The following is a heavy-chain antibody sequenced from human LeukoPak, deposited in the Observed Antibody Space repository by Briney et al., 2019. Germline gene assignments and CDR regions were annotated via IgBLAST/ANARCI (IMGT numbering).Heavy chain of an antibody. D-gene: IGHD3-22*01. J-gene: IGHJ4*02. CDR3: ARDAHYDSSGYYYGY. CDR2: ISSSGSTI. Sequence: KPGGSLRLSCAASGFTFSDYYMSWIRQAPGRGLEWVSYISSSGSTIYYADSVKGRFTISRDNAKNSLYLQMNSLRAEDTAVYYCARDAHYDSSGYYYGYWGQGTLVTVSS. V-gene: IGHV3-11*01. CDR1: GFTFSDYY.